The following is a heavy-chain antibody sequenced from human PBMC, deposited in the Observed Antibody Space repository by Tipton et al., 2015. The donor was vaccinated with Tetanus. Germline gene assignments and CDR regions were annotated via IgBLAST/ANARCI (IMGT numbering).Heavy chain of an antibody. D-gene: IGHD1-14*01. J-gene: IGHJ4*02. CDR3: ARGTGDY. V-gene: IGHV4-59*01. CDR2: IYYSGST. Sequence: LRLSCAVSGGSFSDYYWSWIRQPPGKGLEWIGYIYYSGSTNYNPSLKSRVTISVDTSKNQFSLKLSSVTAADTAVYYCARGTGDYWGQGTLVTVSS. CDR1: GGSFSDYY.